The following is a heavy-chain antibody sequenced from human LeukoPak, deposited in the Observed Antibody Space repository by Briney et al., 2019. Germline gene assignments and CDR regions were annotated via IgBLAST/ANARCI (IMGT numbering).Heavy chain of an antibody. V-gene: IGHV1-69*13. CDR3: ATGTTGTALEA. CDR2: IIPIFGTA. J-gene: IGHJ4*02. D-gene: IGHD1-1*01. CDR1: GGTFSSYA. Sequence: SVKVSCKASGGTFSSYAISWVRQAPGRGLEWMGGIIPIFGTANYAQKFQGRVTITADESTSTAYMELSSLRSEDTAVYYCATGTTGTALEAWGQGTLVTVSS.